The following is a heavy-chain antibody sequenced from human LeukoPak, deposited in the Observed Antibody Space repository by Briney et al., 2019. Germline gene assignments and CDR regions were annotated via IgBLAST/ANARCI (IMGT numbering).Heavy chain of an antibody. CDR1: GFTFSSYW. Sequence: GGSLRLSCAASGFTFSSYWMSWVRQAPGKGLEWGANIKQDGSEKYYVDSVKGRFTISRDNAKNSLYLQMNSLRAEDTAVYHCARDWGYYDSSGYPHYWGQGTLVTVSS. CDR3: ARDWGYYDSSGYPHY. D-gene: IGHD3-22*01. V-gene: IGHV3-7*01. CDR2: IKQDGSEK. J-gene: IGHJ4*02.